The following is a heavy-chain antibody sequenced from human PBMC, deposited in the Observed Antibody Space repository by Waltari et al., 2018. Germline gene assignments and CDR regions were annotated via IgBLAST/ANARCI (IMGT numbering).Heavy chain of an antibody. Sequence: QVQLVQSGAEVKKPVASVKVSCRVSGYSISDSALHWVRQAPGKGLEWLGGFDPEDGEAVYAQEFQGRVTMTEDTSKDTAYMELSSLTYEDTAVYYCTRDRVGYCSGGTCYSRWFDPWGQGTLVTVSS. CDR3: TRDRVGYCSGGTCYSRWFDP. J-gene: IGHJ5*02. CDR1: GYSISDSA. D-gene: IGHD2-15*01. V-gene: IGHV1-24*01. CDR2: FDPEDGEA.